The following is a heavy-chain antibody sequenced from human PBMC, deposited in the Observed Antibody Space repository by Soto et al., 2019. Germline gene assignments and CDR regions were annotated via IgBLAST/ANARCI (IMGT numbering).Heavy chain of an antibody. D-gene: IGHD5-12*01. V-gene: IGHV1-18*01. Sequence: GASVKVSCKASGYTFTSYGITWVRQAPGQGLEWMGWISAYNGNTNYAQKLQGRVTMTTDTSTSTAYMELRSLRSDDTAVYYCARGSDGYVDIVAKPFDYWGQGTLVTVSS. CDR1: GYTFTSYG. CDR2: ISAYNGNT. J-gene: IGHJ4*02. CDR3: ARGSDGYVDIVAKPFDY.